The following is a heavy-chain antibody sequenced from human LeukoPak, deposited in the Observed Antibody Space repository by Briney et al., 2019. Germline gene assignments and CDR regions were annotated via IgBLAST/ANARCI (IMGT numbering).Heavy chain of an antibody. D-gene: IGHD6-19*01. CDR3: AKEDRWLVRGAFDI. V-gene: IGHV3-7*01. CDR1: GFTFSSYW. J-gene: IGHJ3*02. Sequence: PGGSLRLSCAASGFTFSSYWMSWVRQAPGKGLEWVANIKQDGSEKYYVDSVKGRFTISRDNAKNSLYLQMNSLRAEDTAVYYCAKEDRWLVRGAFDIWGQGTMVTVSS. CDR2: IKQDGSEK.